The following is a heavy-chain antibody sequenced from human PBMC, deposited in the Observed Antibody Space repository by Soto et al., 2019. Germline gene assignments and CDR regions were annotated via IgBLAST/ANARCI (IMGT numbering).Heavy chain of an antibody. CDR2: ISYDGSNK. J-gene: IGHJ6*02. CDR1: GFTFSSYG. V-gene: IGHV3-30*18. Sequence: QVQLVESGGGVVQPGRSLRLSCAASGFTFSSYGMHWVRQAPGKGLEWVAVISYDGSNKYYADSVKGRFTISRDNSKNTLYLQMNSLRAEDTAVYYCAKEVDTAMPDPTIYYYGMDVWGQGTTVTVSS. D-gene: IGHD5-18*01. CDR3: AKEVDTAMPDPTIYYYGMDV.